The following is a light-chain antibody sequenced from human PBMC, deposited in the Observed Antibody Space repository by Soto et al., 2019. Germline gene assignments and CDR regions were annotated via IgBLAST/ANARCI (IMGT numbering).Light chain of an antibody. CDR3: HSYTSSDTYV. J-gene: IGLJ1*01. CDR2: EVS. Sequence: QSVLTQPASVSVSPGQSITISCTGTSSDVGGYKYVSWYQQHPGKAPKLLIYEVSNRPSGISNRFSGSKSGNTASLTISGLQAEDEADYYCHSYTSSDTYVFGVGTKVTVL. CDR1: SSDVGGYKY. V-gene: IGLV2-14*01.